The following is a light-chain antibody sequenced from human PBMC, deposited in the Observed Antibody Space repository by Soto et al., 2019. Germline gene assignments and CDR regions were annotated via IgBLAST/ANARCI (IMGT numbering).Light chain of an antibody. CDR1: SSDVGGYKY. CDR3: RSYTSSSTLDV. V-gene: IGLV2-14*01. J-gene: IGLJ1*01. Sequence: QSALTQPASVSGSPGQSITISCTGTSSDVGGYKYVSWYQQHPGKAPKLMIYEVSNRPSGVSNRFSGSKSGNTASLTISGLQADDEADYYCRSYTSSSTLDVFGTGTKLTVL. CDR2: EVS.